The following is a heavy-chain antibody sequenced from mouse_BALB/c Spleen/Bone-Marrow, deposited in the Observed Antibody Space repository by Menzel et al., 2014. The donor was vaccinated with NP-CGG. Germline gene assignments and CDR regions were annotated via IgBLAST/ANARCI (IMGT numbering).Heavy chain of an antibody. CDR1: GYTFTDYE. CDR3: TRGGLRLYAMDY. V-gene: IGHV1-15*01. CDR2: IHPGSGGT. D-gene: IGHD2-4*01. Sequence: GQHQQSGAELVRPGALVKLSCKALGYTFTDYEMHWVKQTPEHGLEWIGAIHPGSGGTAYSQKFKGKATLTADKSSSTDYMELSSQTSEDSAVYYCTRGGLRLYAMDYWGQGSSVTVSS. J-gene: IGHJ4*01.